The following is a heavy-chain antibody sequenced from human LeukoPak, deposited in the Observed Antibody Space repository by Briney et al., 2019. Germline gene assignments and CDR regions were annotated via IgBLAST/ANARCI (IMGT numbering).Heavy chain of an antibody. CDR1: GYTFTGYY. J-gene: IGHJ4*02. V-gene: IGHV1-2*02. D-gene: IGHD5-12*01. CDR3: ARIKWSAAND. CDR2: INPNNGDT. Sequence: GASMKVSCKASGYTFTGYYIHWVRQAPGQGLEWMGWINPNNGDTNFDPKFQGRLTLSRDTSINTAYMELGRLRSDDTAVYYCARIKWSAANDWGQGTLVTVSS.